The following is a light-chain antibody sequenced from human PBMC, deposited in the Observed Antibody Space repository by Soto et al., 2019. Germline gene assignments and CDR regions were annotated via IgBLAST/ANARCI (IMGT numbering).Light chain of an antibody. CDR2: DTS. J-gene: IGKJ5*01. Sequence: EIVLRQSPGTLSLSPGERATLSCRASQSVSSSYLAWYQQTPGQAPRLLIYDTSFRATGIPDRFSGSGSGTDFTLTISRLEPEDFAVYYCQQYGSSPITFGQGTRLEI. CDR1: QSVSSSY. CDR3: QQYGSSPIT. V-gene: IGKV3-20*01.